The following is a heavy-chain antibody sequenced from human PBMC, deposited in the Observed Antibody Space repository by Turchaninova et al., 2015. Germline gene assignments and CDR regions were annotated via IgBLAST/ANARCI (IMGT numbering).Heavy chain of an antibody. Sequence: QVQLQESGPGLVKTSETLSLTCTVSGASVDSLSWSWIRKPPGEGMQWIGYLSYGGTTMYNSSLKRRLTMSLDTSKNQFSLKLESVTAADTAVYYCARQTSPAGWHSFDYWGQGTLITVSS. CDR1: GASVDSLS. CDR2: LSYGGTT. CDR3: ARQTSPAGWHSFDY. V-gene: IGHV4-59*08. D-gene: IGHD6-19*01. J-gene: IGHJ4*02.